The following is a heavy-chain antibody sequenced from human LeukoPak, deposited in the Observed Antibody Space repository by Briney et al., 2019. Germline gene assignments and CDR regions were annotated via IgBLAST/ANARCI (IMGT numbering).Heavy chain of an antibody. D-gene: IGHD5-18*01. V-gene: IGHV3-23*01. Sequence: GALRLSCAASGFTFSSYAMSWVRQAPGKGLEWVSGISGSGGSTYYADSVKGRFTISRDNSKNTLYVQMNSLRAEGTAVYYCAIPIREYSYGYRDYWGQGTLVTVSS. CDR1: GFTFSSYA. J-gene: IGHJ4*02. CDR2: ISGSGGST. CDR3: AIPIREYSYGYRDY.